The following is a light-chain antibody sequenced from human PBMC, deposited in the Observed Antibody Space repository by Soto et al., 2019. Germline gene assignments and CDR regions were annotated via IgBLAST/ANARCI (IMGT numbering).Light chain of an antibody. CDR1: SSDVNY. V-gene: IGLV2-14*01. J-gene: IGLJ1*01. Sequence: QSALTQPASVSGAPGQSITISCTATSSDVNYVSWHQQHPGKAPKLMIYEVINRSSGVSTRFSGSKSGNTAFLTISGLQAEDEADYYCSSSTSSSTFGFGTGTKLTVL. CDR2: EVI. CDR3: SSSTSSSTFG.